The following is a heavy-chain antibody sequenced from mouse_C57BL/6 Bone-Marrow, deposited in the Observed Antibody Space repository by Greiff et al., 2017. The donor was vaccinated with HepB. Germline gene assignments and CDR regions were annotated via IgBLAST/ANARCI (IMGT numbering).Heavy chain of an antibody. CDR2: IHPNSGST. Sequence: QVQLQQPGAELVKPGASVKLSCKASGYTFTSYWMHWVKQRPGQGLEWIGMIHPNSGSTNYNEKFKSKATLTVDKSSSTAYMQLSSLTSADSAVYYCARKAYYYGSSPAWFAYWGQGTLVTVSA. J-gene: IGHJ3*01. CDR1: GYTFTSYW. D-gene: IGHD1-1*01. CDR3: ARKAYYYGSSPAWFAY. V-gene: IGHV1-64*01.